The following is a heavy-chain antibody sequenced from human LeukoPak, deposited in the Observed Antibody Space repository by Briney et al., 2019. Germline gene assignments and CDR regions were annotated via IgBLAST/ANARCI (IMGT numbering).Heavy chain of an antibody. D-gene: IGHD6-13*01. CDR1: GFTFSGYA. J-gene: IGHJ4*02. V-gene: IGHV3-23*01. Sequence: GGSLRLSCAASGFTFSGYAMNWVRQAPGKGLEWVSSISDSGGSTYSADSVKGRFTISRDNAKNSLYLQMNSLRAEDTAVYYCARDFSMGYSSSWYVGYWGQGTLVTVSS. CDR3: ARDFSMGYSSSWYVGY. CDR2: ISDSGGST.